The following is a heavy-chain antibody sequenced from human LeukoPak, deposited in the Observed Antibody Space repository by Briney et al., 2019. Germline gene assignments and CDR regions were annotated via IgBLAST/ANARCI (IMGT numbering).Heavy chain of an antibody. D-gene: IGHD2-2*01. CDR1: GFTFDDYG. CDR3: AKGGCSSITCYLNF. Sequence: PGGSLRLSCAASGFTFDDYGMSWVRQAPGKGLEWVSGINWNGGSTGYADSVKGRFTISRDNAKNSLYLQMNSLRLEDTALYYCAKGGCSSITCYLNFWGQGTLVTVSS. CDR2: INWNGGST. V-gene: IGHV3-20*04. J-gene: IGHJ4*02.